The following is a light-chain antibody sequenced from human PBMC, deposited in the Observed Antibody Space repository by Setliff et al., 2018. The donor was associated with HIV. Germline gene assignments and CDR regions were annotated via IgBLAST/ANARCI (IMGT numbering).Light chain of an antibody. Sequence: QSALTQPRSVSGSPGQSVTISCTGTSSDVGGYNYVSWYQQHPGKAPELMIYDVSKRPSGVPDRFSGSKSGNTASLTISGLQAEDEADYYCCSYAGSYTFVFGSGTKV. J-gene: IGLJ1*01. CDR3: CSYAGSYTFV. CDR1: SSDVGGYNY. V-gene: IGLV2-11*01. CDR2: DVS.